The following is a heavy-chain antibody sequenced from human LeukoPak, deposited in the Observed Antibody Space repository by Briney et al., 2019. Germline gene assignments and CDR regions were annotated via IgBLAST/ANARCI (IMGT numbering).Heavy chain of an antibody. CDR2: INPNSGGT. V-gene: IGHV1-2*02. CDR1: GYTFTGYY. J-gene: IGHJ3*02. D-gene: IGHD3-10*01. CDR3: VRDGSFDI. Sequence: ASVKVSFTASGYTFTGYYMHWVRQAPGQGLEWMGWINPNSGGTNYAQKFQDRVSMTRDTTINTAYMELSRLRSYDTGVYYCVRDGSFDIWGQGTMVTVSS.